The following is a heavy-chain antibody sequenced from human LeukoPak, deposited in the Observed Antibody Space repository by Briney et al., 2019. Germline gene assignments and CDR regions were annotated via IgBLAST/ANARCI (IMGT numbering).Heavy chain of an antibody. D-gene: IGHD1-26*01. V-gene: IGHV3-23*01. CDR1: GFTFSSYA. Sequence: PGGSLRLSCAASGFTFSSYAMSWVRQAPGKGLEWVSAISGSGGSTYYADSVKGRFTISRDNSKNTLYLQMNSLRAEDTAVYYCARGGSYRNWFDPWGQGTLVTVSS. CDR3: ARGGSYRNWFDP. J-gene: IGHJ5*02. CDR2: ISGSGGST.